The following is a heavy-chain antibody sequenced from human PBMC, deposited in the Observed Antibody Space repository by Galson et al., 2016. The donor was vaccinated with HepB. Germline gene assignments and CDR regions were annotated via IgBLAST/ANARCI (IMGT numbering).Heavy chain of an antibody. D-gene: IGHD6-19*01. CDR2: ISAYNGNT. CDR3: ARDWLVAVFDY. Sequence: SVKVSCKASGYIFASYGISWVRQAPGQGLEWMGWISAYNGNTNYAQKLQGRVTVTTDTSTSTAYMELRSLRSDDTAVYYCARDWLVAVFDYWGQGTLVTVSS. CDR1: GYIFASYG. V-gene: IGHV1-18*01. J-gene: IGHJ4*02.